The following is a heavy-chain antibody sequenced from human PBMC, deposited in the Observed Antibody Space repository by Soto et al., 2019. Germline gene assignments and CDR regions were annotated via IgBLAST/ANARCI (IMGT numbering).Heavy chain of an antibody. D-gene: IGHD3-10*01. CDR3: TTDRVYGSGSYYRVAYYYGMDV. J-gene: IGHJ6*02. CDR2: IKSKTDGGTT. V-gene: IGHV3-15*07. Sequence: GGSLRLSCAASGFTFSNAWMNWVRQAPGKGLEWVGRIKSKTDGGTTDYAAPVKGRFTISRDDSKNTLYLQMNSLKTEDTAVYYCTTDRVYGSGSYYRVAYYYGMDVWGQGTTVTVSS. CDR1: GFTFSNAW.